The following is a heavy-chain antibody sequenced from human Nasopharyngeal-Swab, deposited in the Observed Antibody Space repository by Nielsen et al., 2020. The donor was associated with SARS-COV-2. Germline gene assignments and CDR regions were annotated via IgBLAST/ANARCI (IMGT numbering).Heavy chain of an antibody. CDR3: SREVVVVPAALNYYYYMDV. D-gene: IGHD2-2*01. CDR1: GGSFSGYY. Sequence: SETLSLTCAVYGGSFSGYYWSWIRQPPGKGLEWIGEINHSGSTNYNPYLKSRVTISVDTSKNQFSLKLSSVTAADTAVYYCSREVVVVPAALNYYYYMDVWGKGTTVTVSS. J-gene: IGHJ6*03. V-gene: IGHV4-34*01. CDR2: INHSGST.